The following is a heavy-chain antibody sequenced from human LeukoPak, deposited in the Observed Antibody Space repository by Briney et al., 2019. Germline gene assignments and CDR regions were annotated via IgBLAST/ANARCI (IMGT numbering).Heavy chain of an antibody. Sequence: ASVKVSCKASGGTFGSYVISWVRQAPGQGLEWMGWINPNSGGTNYAQKFQGRVTMTRDTSISTAYMELSRLRSDDTAVYYCARDQTWLSPWGQGTLVTVSS. CDR1: GGTFGSYV. V-gene: IGHV1-2*02. D-gene: IGHD3-22*01. J-gene: IGHJ5*02. CDR2: INPNSGGT. CDR3: ARDQTWLSP.